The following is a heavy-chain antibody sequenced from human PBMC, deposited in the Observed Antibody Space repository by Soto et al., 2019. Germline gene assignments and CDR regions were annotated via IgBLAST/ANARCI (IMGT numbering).Heavy chain of an antibody. D-gene: IGHD3-3*01. J-gene: IGHJ4*02. CDR3: AKDQGFWSGSNDY. V-gene: IGHV3-48*01. Sequence: GGSLRLSCAVSGFAFSNYSMNWVRQAPGKGLEWVSYISNSSRTIYYADSVKGRFTISRDNAKNSLYLQMNSLRAEDTAVYYCAKDQGFWSGSNDYWGQGTLVTVSS. CDR1: GFAFSNYS. CDR2: ISNSSRTI.